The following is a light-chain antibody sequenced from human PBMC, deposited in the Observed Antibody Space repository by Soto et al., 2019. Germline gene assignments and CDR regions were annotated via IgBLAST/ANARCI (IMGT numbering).Light chain of an antibody. V-gene: IGKV1-5*01. CDR1: QSISSW. J-gene: IGKJ1*01. Sequence: DIQITKKPSTLSASVGDRVTITCRASQSISSWLAWYQQKPGKAPKLLIYDASSLESGVPSRFSGSGSGAEFTLTISSLQPDDFATFYCQEYSSYWTFCQGTNVDIK. CDR2: DAS. CDR3: QEYSSYWT.